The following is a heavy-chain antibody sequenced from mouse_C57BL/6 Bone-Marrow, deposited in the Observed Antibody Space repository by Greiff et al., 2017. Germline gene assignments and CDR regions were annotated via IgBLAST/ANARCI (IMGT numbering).Heavy chain of an antibody. J-gene: IGHJ4*01. Sequence: VQLQQSGPELVKPGASVKISCKASGYTFTDYYMNWVKQSHGKSLEWIGDINPNNGGTSYNQKFKGKATLTVDKSSSTAYMELRSLTSEDSAVYYCARLPHYYGSSSYAMDYWGQGTSVTVSS. CDR3: ARLPHYYGSSSYAMDY. CDR1: GYTFTDYY. V-gene: IGHV1-26*01. CDR2: INPNNGGT. D-gene: IGHD1-1*01.